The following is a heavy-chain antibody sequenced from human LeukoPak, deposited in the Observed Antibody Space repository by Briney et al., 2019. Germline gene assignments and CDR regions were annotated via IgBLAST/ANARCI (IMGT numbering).Heavy chain of an antibody. J-gene: IGHJ2*01. CDR2: ISWNSGSI. V-gene: IGHV3-9*01. D-gene: IGHD5-24*01. CDR1: GFTFDDYA. Sequence: GGSLRLSCAASGFTFDDYAMHWVRQAPGQGLEWVSGISWNSGSIGYADSVKGRFTISRDNAKNSLYLQMNSLRAEDTALYYCAKGWLQLNWYFDLWGRGTLVTVSS. CDR3: AKGWLQLNWYFDL.